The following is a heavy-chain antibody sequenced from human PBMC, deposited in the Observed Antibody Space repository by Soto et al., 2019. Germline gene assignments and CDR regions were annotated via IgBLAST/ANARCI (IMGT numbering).Heavy chain of an antibody. Sequence: QLVQSGGGMVQPGRSLRLSCAASGFTFSNYGMHWVRQAPGKGLDWVAVIWFDGKNEHYADSVKGRFTISRDNSENILYLQMNSLRAEDTAVYYCARGVGAAGLAYYDHWGQGTRVTVSS. V-gene: IGHV3-33*01. J-gene: IGHJ4*03. CDR2: IWFDGKNE. D-gene: IGHD6-13*01. CDR3: ARGVGAAGLAYYDH. CDR1: GFTFSNYG.